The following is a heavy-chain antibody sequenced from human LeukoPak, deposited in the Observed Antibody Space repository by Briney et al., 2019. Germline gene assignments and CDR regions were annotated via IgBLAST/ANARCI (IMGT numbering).Heavy chain of an antibody. CDR1: GGSIRGYY. D-gene: IGHD3-10*01. CDR3: ARVFDSGSQAYFYYMDV. Sequence: PSETLSLTCNVSGGSIRGYYWSWIRQPPGKGLEWIGYIYSSGSTNYNPSLKSRVTMSVDTSKNQFSLKVSSVTAADTAVYYCARVFDSGSQAYFYYMDVWGKGTTVTISS. CDR2: IYSSGST. V-gene: IGHV4-59*01. J-gene: IGHJ6*03.